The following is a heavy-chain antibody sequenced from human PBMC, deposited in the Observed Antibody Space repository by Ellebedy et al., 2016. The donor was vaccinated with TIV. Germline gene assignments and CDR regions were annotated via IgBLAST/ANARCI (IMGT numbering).Heavy chain of an antibody. J-gene: IGHJ3*02. D-gene: IGHD2-15*01. CDR2: ISGSRSYI. V-gene: IGHV3-21*01. Sequence: GESLKISCAASGFTFSDHYMDWVRQAPGKGLEWVSSISGSRSYIYYADSVKGRFTISRDNAKNSLYLQMNSLRGEDTAVYYCARCVVAHAAFDIWGQGTMVTVSS. CDR3: ARCVVAHAAFDI. CDR1: GFTFSDHY.